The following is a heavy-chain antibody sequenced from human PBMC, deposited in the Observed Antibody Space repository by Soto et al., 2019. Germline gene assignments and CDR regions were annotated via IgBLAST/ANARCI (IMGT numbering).Heavy chain of an antibody. Sequence: GESLKISCKGSGYSFTSYWIGWVRQMPGKGLEWMGIIYPGDSDTRSSPSVQGQVTISADKSISTAYLQWSSLKASDTAMYYCASIIKGAAGTLGGMDVWGQGTTVTVSS. CDR1: GYSFTSYW. CDR2: IYPGDSDT. D-gene: IGHD6-13*01. CDR3: ASIIKGAAGTLGGMDV. J-gene: IGHJ6*02. V-gene: IGHV5-51*01.